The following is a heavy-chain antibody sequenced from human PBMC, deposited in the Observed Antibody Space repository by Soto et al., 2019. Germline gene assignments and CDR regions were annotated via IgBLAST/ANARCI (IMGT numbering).Heavy chain of an antibody. CDR2: IDPIGSQT. V-gene: IGHV5-10-1*01. D-gene: IGHD3-22*01. Sequence: PVELLKICKSGAGYNIVDFCSTRVRQKQRKGVEWMGRIDPIGSQTYYSPSFRGHVTISATNSITTDFLQWSMLRASATAMYYCARQIYDSDTGTSFQHDFDSWGQGTMVTVSS. CDR3: ARQIYDSDTGTSFQHDFDS. CDR1: GYNIVDFC. J-gene: IGHJ4*02.